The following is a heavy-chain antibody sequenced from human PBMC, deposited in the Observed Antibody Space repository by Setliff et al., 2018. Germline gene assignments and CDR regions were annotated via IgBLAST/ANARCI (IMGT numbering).Heavy chain of an antibody. CDR3: ARGIEPLLPVPDY. V-gene: IGHV1-18*01. D-gene: IGHD3-10*01. Sequence: ASVKVSCKASGYTFTNYGVTWVRQAPGQGLEWMGWIGAYNGNTYNAQKFQGRVTITADESTSTAYMELSSLRSEDTAVYYCARGIEPLLPVPDYWGQGTLVTVSS. CDR2: IGAYNGNT. CDR1: GYTFTNYG. J-gene: IGHJ4*02.